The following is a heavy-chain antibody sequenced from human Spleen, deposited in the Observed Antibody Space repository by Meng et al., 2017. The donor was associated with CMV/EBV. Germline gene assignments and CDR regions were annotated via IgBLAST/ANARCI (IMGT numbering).Heavy chain of an antibody. CDR2: INHSGST. V-gene: IGHV4-34*01. CDR1: GGSINIYY. D-gene: IGHD4-17*01. CDR3: ARDDYGDTGWFDP. Sequence: SETLSLTCTVSGGSINIYYWSWIRQPPGKGLEWIGEINHSGSTNYNPSLKSRVTISVDTSKNQFSLKLSSVTAADTAVYYCARDDYGDTGWFDPWGQGTLVTVSS. J-gene: IGHJ5*02.